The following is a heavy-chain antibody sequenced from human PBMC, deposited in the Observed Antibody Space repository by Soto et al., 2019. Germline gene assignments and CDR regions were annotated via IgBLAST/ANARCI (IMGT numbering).Heavy chain of an antibody. CDR2: ISYDGSNK. CDR3: ARAGPAAADY. CDR1: GFTFSSYA. J-gene: IGHJ4*02. D-gene: IGHD6-25*01. V-gene: IGHV3-30-3*01. Sequence: QVQLVESGGGVVQPGRSLRLSCAASGFTFSSYAMHWVRQAPGKGLEWVAVISYDGSNKYYADSVKGRFTISRDNSKNTLYLQMNSLRAEDTAVYYCARAGPAAADYWGQGILVTVSS.